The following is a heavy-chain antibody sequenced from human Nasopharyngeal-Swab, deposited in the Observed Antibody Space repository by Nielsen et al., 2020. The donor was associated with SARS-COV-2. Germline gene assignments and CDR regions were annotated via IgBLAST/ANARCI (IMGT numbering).Heavy chain of an antibody. D-gene: IGHD2-21*01. V-gene: IGHV4-38-2*02. CDR3: VHLWLPGF. CDR1: GYSISSGYY. J-gene: IGHJ4*02. Sequence: SETLSLTCTVSGYSISSGYYWGWIRQPPGKGLEWIASIYHSGNTYNNPSLKSRVTISVDTSKNQFSLKLNSVTAADTALYFCVHLWLPGFWGQGTLVTVSS. CDR2: IYHSGNT.